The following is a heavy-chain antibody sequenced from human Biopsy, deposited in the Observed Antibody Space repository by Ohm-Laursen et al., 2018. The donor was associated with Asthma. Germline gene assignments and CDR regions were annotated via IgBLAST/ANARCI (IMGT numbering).Heavy chain of an antibody. CDR3: AKGGTYTTDRYAY. CDR1: GFSFSDYY. D-gene: IGHD1-26*01. Sequence: SLRLSCAASGFSFSDYYMTWMRQAPGKGLEWVSSISSSGSTTYPAESVKGRFTISGDNAQKSLFLQMGSLRAEDTAIYYCAKGGTYTTDRYAYWGQGRLVTVSS. CDR2: ISSSGSTT. V-gene: IGHV3-11*01. J-gene: IGHJ4*02.